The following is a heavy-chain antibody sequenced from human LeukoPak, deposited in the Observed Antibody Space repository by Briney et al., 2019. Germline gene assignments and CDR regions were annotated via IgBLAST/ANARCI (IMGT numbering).Heavy chain of an antibody. J-gene: IGHJ4*02. CDR2: ISTSSSTM. Sequence: PGGSLRLSCAASGFTFSSYSMNWVRQAPGKGLEWVSYISTSSSTMYYADSVKGRFTISRDNAKNSLYLQMNSLRAEDTAVYYCARESLRWTYDYWGQGTLVTVSS. CDR1: GFTFSSYS. V-gene: IGHV3-48*04. D-gene: IGHD5-12*01. CDR3: ARESLRWTYDY.